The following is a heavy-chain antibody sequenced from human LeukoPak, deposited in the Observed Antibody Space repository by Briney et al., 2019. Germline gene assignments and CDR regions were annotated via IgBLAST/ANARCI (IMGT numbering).Heavy chain of an antibody. Sequence: GGSLRLSCVASGFSFSNAWMNWVRQAPGKGLEWVGRIQRKIDGGTTDYAAPVKGRFTISRGDSKNTVHLQMNSLKTEDTAVYYCTPTGGNNFDYWGQGTLVTVSS. V-gene: IGHV3-15*07. CDR1: GFSFSNAW. CDR3: TPTGGNNFDY. CDR2: IQRKIDGGTT. J-gene: IGHJ4*02. D-gene: IGHD1-14*01.